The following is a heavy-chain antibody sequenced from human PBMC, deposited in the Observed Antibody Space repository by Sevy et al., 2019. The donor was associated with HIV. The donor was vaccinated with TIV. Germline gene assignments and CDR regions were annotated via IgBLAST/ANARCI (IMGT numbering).Heavy chain of an antibody. CDR3: ARDRQLGYYGILTGYSFFDY. CDR2: ISSSSSTI. D-gene: IGHD3-9*01. Sequence: GGSLRLSCAASGFTFSSYSMNWVRQAPGKGLEWVSYISSSSSTIYYADSVKGRFTISRDNAKNSLYLQINSLRAEDTAVYYCARDRQLGYYGILTGYSFFDYWGQGTLVTVSS. CDR1: GFTFSSYS. J-gene: IGHJ4*02. V-gene: IGHV3-48*01.